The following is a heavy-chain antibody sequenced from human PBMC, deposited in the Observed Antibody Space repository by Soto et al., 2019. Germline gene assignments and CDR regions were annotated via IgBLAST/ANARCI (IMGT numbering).Heavy chain of an antibody. CDR2: IDPSDSYT. CDR1: GYSFTSYW. Sequence: PGESLKISCKGSGYSFTSYWISWVRQMPGEGLEWMGRIDPSDSYTNYSPSFQGHVTISADKSISTAYLQWSSLKASDTAMYYCARLTYYYDSSGYNYFDYWGQGTLVTVSS. D-gene: IGHD3-22*01. J-gene: IGHJ4*02. CDR3: ARLTYYYDSSGYNYFDY. V-gene: IGHV5-10-1*01.